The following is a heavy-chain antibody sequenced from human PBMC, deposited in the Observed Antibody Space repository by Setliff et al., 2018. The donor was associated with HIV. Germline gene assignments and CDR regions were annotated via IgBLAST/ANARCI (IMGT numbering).Heavy chain of an antibody. J-gene: IGHJ6*02. CDR2: INAGNGDT. CDR1: GYTFTNYA. CDR3: AIDSGDDYSDYYYYGMDV. D-gene: IGHD4-4*01. V-gene: IGHV1-3*01. Sequence: ASVKVSCKASGYTFTNYAMHWVRQAPGQRLEWMGWINAGNGDTKYSQKFQGRVTFTWDTSASTAYMELSSLRSDDTALYYCAIDSGDDYSDYYYYGMDVWGQGTTVTVSS.